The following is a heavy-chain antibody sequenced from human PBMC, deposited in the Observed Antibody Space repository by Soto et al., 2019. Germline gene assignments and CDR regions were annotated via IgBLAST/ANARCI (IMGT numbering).Heavy chain of an antibody. Sequence: EVQLVESGGALVQPGGSLRLFCAASGFSFTSYWMTWFRQAPGKGLEWVANTNQDGSEKYYVDSVKGRFTISRDNAKNSLYLQMNSLRAEDTAVYYCARSVDYWGQGTLVTVSS. V-gene: IGHV3-7*01. CDR3: ARSVDY. CDR1: GFSFTSYW. J-gene: IGHJ4*02. CDR2: TNQDGSEK.